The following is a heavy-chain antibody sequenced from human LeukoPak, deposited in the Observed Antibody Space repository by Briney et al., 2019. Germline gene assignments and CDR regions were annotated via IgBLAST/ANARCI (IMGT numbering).Heavy chain of an antibody. CDR3: ARGLEYGGNRFLDY. J-gene: IGHJ4*02. CDR2: IYYSGST. CDR1: GGSISSGGYS. V-gene: IGHV4-30-4*07. Sequence: SETLSLTSAVSGGSISSGGYSWSWIRQPPGKGLEWIGYIYYSGSTYYNPSLKSRVTISVDTSKNQFSLKLSSVTAADTAVYYCARGLEYGGNRFLDYWGQGTLVTVSS. D-gene: IGHD4-23*01.